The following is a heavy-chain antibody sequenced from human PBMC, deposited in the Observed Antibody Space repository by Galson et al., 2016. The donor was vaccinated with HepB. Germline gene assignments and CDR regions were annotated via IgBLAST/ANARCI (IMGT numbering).Heavy chain of an antibody. D-gene: IGHD5-12*01. CDR3: ARLSPTWGYGKIDY. Sequence: ETLSLTCTVSGGSISSYYWSWIRQSPGKGLEWIGYVFDSGRTEYNPSLKSRVTISVDTSKHQFSLRLNSVTAADTAVYYCARLSPTWGYGKIDYWGRGTLVTVSS. V-gene: IGHV4-59*08. CDR2: VFDSGRT. CDR1: GGSISSYY. J-gene: IGHJ4*02.